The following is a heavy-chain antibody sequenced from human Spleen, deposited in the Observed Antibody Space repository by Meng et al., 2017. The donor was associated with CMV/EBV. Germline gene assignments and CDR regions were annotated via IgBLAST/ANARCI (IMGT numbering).Heavy chain of an antibody. D-gene: IGHD6-6*01. CDR3: ARDGRSSSSRGDDAFDI. CDR2: ISTDSGKT. J-gene: IGHJ3*02. V-gene: IGHV1-18*01. Sequence: ASVKVSCKASGYTFTRYSMSWVRQAPGQGLEWMGWISTDSGKTSYEQKFQGRLTLTTDTSTSIVYMDLSSLRSDDTAVYYCARDGRSSSSRGDDAFDIWGQGTMVTVSS. CDR1: GYTFTRYS.